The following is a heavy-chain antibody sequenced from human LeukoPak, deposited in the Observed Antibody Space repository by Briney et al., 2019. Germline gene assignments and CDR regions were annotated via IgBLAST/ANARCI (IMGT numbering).Heavy chain of an antibody. D-gene: IGHD1-1*01. CDR2: TRFDDSYK. CDR3: AKSSAGITWFDP. V-gene: IGHV3-30*02. Sequence: GGSLRLSCAASGFSFSSSGMHWVRQAPGQGPEWVAFTRFDDSYKAYGDSVKGRFTISRDNSKNTLYLQMDSLRSGDTAVYYCAKSSAGITWFDPWGQGTLVTVSS. J-gene: IGHJ5*02. CDR1: GFSFSSSG.